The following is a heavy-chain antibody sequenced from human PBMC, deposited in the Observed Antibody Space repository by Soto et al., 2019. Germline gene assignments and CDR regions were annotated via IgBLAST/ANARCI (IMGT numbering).Heavy chain of an antibody. CDR2: IIPIFGTT. D-gene: IGHD6-19*01. V-gene: IGHV1-69*13. CDR3: AREDSSGWYYFEY. CDR1: GGTFSSYA. Sequence: SVKVSCKASGGTFSSYAISWVRQAPGQGLEWMGGIIPIFGTTNYAQKFQGRVTITADESTSTAYMELSSLRSEDTAVYYCAREDSSGWYYFEYWGQGTLVTAPQ. J-gene: IGHJ4*02.